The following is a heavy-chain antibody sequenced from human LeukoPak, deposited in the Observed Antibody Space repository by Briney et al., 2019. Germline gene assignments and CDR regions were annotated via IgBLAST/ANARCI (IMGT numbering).Heavy chain of an antibody. CDR3: ARVLNYDSSGPSGR. CDR1: GFTFSSYS. CDR2: ISGSSGYI. V-gene: IGHV3-21*04. D-gene: IGHD3-22*01. J-gene: IGHJ4*02. Sequence: PGGSLRLSCAASGFTFSSYSMSWVRQAPGKGLEWVSFISGSSGYIYYADSVKGRFTISRDNAKNSLYLQMNSLRAEDTAVYYCARVLNYDSSGPSGRWGQGTLVTVSS.